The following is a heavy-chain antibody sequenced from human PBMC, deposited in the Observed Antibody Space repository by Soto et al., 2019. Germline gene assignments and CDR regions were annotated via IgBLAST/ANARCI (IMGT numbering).Heavy chain of an antibody. J-gene: IGHJ6*02. CDR1: GFTFSDYG. Sequence: GGSLRLSCAASGFTFSDYGMHWVRQAPGKGLEWVAVLWYDGNNKYYTDSVKGRFTISRDNSKSTLYLQMNSLRAEDTAVYYCARDDIPGIAVATYGMDVWGQGTTVTVSS. V-gene: IGHV3-33*01. CDR2: LWYDGNNK. CDR3: ARDDIPGIAVATYGMDV. D-gene: IGHD6-19*01.